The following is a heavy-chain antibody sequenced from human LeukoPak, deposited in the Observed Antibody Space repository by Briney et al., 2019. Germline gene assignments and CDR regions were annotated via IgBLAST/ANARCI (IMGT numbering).Heavy chain of an antibody. D-gene: IGHD6-6*01. CDR2: INPSGGST. J-gene: IGHJ6*02. CDR1: GYTFTSYY. CDR3: ARAGGSSSPSYYYGMDV. V-gene: IGHV1-46*01. Sequence: GASVKVSCMASGYTFTSYYMHWARQAPGQGLEWMGIINPSGGSTSYAQKFQGRVTVTRDTSTSTVYMELSSLRSEDTAVYYCARAGGSSSPSYYYGMDVWGQGTTVTVSS.